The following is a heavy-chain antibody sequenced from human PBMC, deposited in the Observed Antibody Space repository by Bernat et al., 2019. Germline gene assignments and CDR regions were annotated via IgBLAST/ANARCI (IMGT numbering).Heavy chain of an antibody. CDR1: GYTFTSYA. CDR2: INTNTGNP. Sequence: QVQLVQSGSELKKPGASVKVSCKASGYTFTSYAMNWVRQAPGQGLEWMGWINTNTGNPTYAQGFTGRFVFSLDTSVNTAYLQISSLKAEDTAVYYCARDGSPMVQGVSMLIDYWGQGTLVTVSS. CDR3: ARDGSPMVQGVSMLIDY. V-gene: IGHV7-4-1*02. D-gene: IGHD3-10*01. J-gene: IGHJ4*02.